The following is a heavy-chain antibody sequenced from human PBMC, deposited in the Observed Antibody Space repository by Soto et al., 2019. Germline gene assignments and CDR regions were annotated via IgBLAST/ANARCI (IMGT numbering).Heavy chain of an antibody. V-gene: IGHV3-23*01. D-gene: IGHD7-27*01. CDR3: AQRGGNDYWGGFDY. Sequence: EVQLSESGGGLVQPGGSLRLSCAASGFTFSNYDMSWVRQAPGKGLEWVSGISKNGGNKWYADTVKGRFTISRDNSKNTLFLQMISLRPDDTAVYYCAQRGGNDYWGGFDYWGPGTLVTVSS. CDR2: ISKNGGNK. J-gene: IGHJ4*02. CDR1: GFTFSNYD.